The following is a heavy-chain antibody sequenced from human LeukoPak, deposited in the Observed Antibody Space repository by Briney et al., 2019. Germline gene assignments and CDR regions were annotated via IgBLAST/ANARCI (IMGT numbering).Heavy chain of an antibody. CDR2: IYYSGST. CDR1: GGSISSSSYY. CDR3: ARDPSYDYVWGSYLAPAYYFDY. J-gene: IGHJ4*02. Sequence: SETLSLTCTVSGGSISSSSYYWGWIRQPPGKGLEWIGYIYYSGSTNYNPSLKSRVTISVDTSKNQFSLKLSSVTAADTAVYYCARDPSYDYVWGSYLAPAYYFDYWGQGTLVTVSS. D-gene: IGHD3-16*02. V-gene: IGHV4-61*01.